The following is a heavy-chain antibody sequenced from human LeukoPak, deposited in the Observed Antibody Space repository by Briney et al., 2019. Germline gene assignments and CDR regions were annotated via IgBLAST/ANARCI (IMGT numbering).Heavy chain of an antibody. CDR1: GFTFDDYA. D-gene: IGHD6-6*01. Sequence: GGSLRFSCAASGFTFDDYAMHWVRQAPGNGLEWVSGISWNSGSIGYADSVKGRFTISRDKAKNSLYLQMNSLRAEDTALYYCAKDSYSSSSTSGYFDYWGQGTLVTVSS. CDR3: AKDSYSSSSTSGYFDY. J-gene: IGHJ4*02. V-gene: IGHV3-9*01. CDR2: ISWNSGSI.